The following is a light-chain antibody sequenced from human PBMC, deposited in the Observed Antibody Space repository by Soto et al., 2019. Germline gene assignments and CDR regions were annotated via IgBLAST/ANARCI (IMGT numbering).Light chain of an antibody. CDR1: QSLLHSNGYNY. Sequence: DIVMTQSPLSLPVTPGEPASISCRASQSLLHSNGYNYLDWYLQKPVQSPQLLIYLGSNRASGVPDRFSGSGAGTDFTLKISRVEADDVGVYYCMQALHTPLTFGGGTKVEIK. J-gene: IGKJ4*01. V-gene: IGKV2-28*01. CDR3: MQALHTPLT. CDR2: LGS.